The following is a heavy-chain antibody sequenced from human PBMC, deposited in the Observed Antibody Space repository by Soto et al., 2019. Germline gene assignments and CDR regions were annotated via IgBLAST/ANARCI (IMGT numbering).Heavy chain of an antibody. CDR3: ARFFGNYYDSRYFDL. CDR2: ISSSSSTI. Sequence: PVENLRLSCAAFGFTLSSYSMKWVRQAGGKGLEWVSYISSSSSTIYYADSVKGRFTISRDNAKNSLYLQMNSLRDEDTAVYYCARFFGNYYDSRYFDLWGRGTLVTVSS. CDR1: GFTLSSYS. D-gene: IGHD3-22*01. J-gene: IGHJ2*01. V-gene: IGHV3-48*02.